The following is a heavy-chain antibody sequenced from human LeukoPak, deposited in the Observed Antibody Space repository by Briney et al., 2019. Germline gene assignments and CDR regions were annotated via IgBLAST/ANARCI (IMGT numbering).Heavy chain of an antibody. Sequence: GGSLRLSCVGSGFSFSIYSMNWVRQTPGKGLEWVSSISASSSHILYAGSVKGRVTVSRDNAKKSLHLQIDSLKIDDTAVYYCARDELGKPGAFDYWGQGILVSVSS. CDR2: ISASSSHI. J-gene: IGHJ4*02. D-gene: IGHD1-14*01. CDR1: GFSFSIYS. CDR3: ARDELGKPGAFDY. V-gene: IGHV3-21*01.